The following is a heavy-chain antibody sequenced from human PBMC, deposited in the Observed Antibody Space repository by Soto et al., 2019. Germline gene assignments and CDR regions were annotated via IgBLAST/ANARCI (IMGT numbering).Heavy chain of an antibody. V-gene: IGHV3-30-3*01. Sequence: QVHLVESGGGVVQPGMSLRLSCAASGFTFSNYAMHWVRQAPGKGLEWVAVISYDGSDKYNANSVKGRFTISSDNFKNTLDLQMNRLRAEDTAVYYWARDTGPNGYNYYYFGMDVWCQGTTVTVSS. CDR2: ISYDGSDK. D-gene: IGHD5-18*01. CDR1: GFTFSNYA. J-gene: IGHJ6*02. CDR3: ARDTGPNGYNYYYFGMDV.